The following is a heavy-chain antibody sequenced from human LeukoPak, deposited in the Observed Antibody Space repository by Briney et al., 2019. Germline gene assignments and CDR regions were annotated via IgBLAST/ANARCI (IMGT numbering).Heavy chain of an antibody. J-gene: IGHJ1*01. CDR2: INPDGRDT. Sequence: GGSLRLSCVVSGFTFNRCWMNWVRQAPGKGLEWVAHINPDGRDTYYVDSVKGRFTISRGNAQNSMYLQMNSLRVEDTAVYYCTSWGDTTAEYFQRWGQGTLVTVSS. CDR1: GFTFNRCW. D-gene: IGHD2-21*02. CDR3: TSWGDTTAEYFQR. V-gene: IGHV3-7*01.